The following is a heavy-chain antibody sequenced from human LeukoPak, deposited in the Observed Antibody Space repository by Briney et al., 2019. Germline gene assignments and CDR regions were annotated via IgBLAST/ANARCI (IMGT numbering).Heavy chain of an antibody. V-gene: IGHV1-8*01. CDR1: GYTFTSYD. D-gene: IGHD6-6*01. CDR3: ARGKSNAIKNIAARRWAIPAFDY. J-gene: IGHJ4*02. CDR2: MNPNSGNT. Sequence: ASVKVSCKASGYTFTSYDINWVRQATGQGLEWMGWMNPNSGNTGYAQKFQGRVTMTRNTSISTAYMELSSLRSEDTAVYYCARGKSNAIKNIAARRWAIPAFDYWGQGTLVTVSS.